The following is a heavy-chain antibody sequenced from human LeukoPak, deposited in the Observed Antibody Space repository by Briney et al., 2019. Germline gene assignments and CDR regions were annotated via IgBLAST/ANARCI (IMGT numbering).Heavy chain of an antibody. CDR3: VVGGSPGC. V-gene: IGHV3-74*01. CDR2: ISTDGYTT. J-gene: IGHJ4*02. D-gene: IGHD2-15*01. CDR1: GLAFSAYK. Sequence: GGSLRLSCAASGLAFSAYKMHWVRQAPRKGLVWVSRISTDGYTTDYADFVQGRFTASRDNTKNTWSLEMNSLRAEDTAVYYRVVGGSPGCWGQGTLVTVSS.